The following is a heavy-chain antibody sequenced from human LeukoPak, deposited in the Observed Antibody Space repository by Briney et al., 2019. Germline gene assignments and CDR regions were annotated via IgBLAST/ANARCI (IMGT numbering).Heavy chain of an antibody. D-gene: IGHD3-10*01. CDR1: GGSISSYY. Sequence: PSETLSLTCTVSGGSISSYYWSWIRQPPGKGLEWIGYIYYSGSTNYNPSLKSRVTISVDTSKNQFSLKLSPVTAADTAVYYCARQWFGELPGPWFDPWGQGTLVTVSS. CDR3: ARQWFGELPGPWFDP. V-gene: IGHV4-59*08. J-gene: IGHJ5*02. CDR2: IYYSGST.